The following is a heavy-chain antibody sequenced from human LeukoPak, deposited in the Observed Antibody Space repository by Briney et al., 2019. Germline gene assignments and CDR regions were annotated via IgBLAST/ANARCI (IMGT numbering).Heavy chain of an antibody. CDR3: AKGSMVRGDYSYYFDY. Sequence: GGSLRLSCAASGFTFSSYAMSWVRQAPGEGLEWVSAISGSGSSTYYADSVKGRFTISRDNSKNTLYLQMNSLRAEDTAVYYCAKGSMVRGDYSYYFDYWGQGTLVTVSS. V-gene: IGHV3-23*01. CDR1: GFTFSSYA. D-gene: IGHD3-10*01. CDR2: ISGSGSST. J-gene: IGHJ4*02.